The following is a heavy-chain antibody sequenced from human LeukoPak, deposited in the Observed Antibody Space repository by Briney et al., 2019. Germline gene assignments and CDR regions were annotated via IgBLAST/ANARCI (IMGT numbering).Heavy chain of an antibody. Sequence: ASVKVSCKASGYTFTSYGISWVRQAPGQGLEWMGWISAYNGNTNYAQKLQGRVTMTTDTSTSTAYMELRSLRSDDTAVYYCARDKTGESKTYYYYGMDVWGQGTTVTVSS. V-gene: IGHV1-18*01. CDR1: GYTFTSYG. CDR3: ARDKTGESKTYYYYGMDV. D-gene: IGHD3-10*01. J-gene: IGHJ6*02. CDR2: ISAYNGNT.